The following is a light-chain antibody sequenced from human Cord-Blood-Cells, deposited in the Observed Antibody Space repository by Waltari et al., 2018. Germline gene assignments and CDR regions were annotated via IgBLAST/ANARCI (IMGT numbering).Light chain of an antibody. V-gene: IGLV3-1*01. Sequence: SYELTQPHSVSVSTGQTASIPCSGDQLGDRYACWYQQKPGQSPVLVIYQDSKRPSGIPERFSGSNSGNTATLTISGTQAMDEADYYCQAWDSSTYVFGTGTKVTVL. CDR1: QLGDRY. CDR3: QAWDSSTYV. J-gene: IGLJ1*01. CDR2: QDS.